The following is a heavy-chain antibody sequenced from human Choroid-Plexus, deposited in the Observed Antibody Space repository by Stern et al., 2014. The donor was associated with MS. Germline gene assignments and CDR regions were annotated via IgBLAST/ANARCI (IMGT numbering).Heavy chain of an antibody. V-gene: IGHV3-30*18. Sequence: QLQLQESGGGVVQPGRPLRLSCVASGFTLGSCAMHWVRQAPGKGLEWVAGVSYDGSNKYYADSVNGRFTISRDNSQNTLYMQMSSLRPEDTAVYYCAKDRQYLTYFFDHWGQGSLVTVSS. CDR2: VSYDGSNK. D-gene: IGHD2/OR15-2a*01. CDR3: AKDRQYLTYFFDH. CDR1: GFTLGSCA. J-gene: IGHJ5*02.